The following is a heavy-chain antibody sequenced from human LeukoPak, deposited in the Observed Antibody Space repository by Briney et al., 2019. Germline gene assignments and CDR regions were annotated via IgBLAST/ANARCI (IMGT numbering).Heavy chain of an antibody. Sequence: GGSLRLSCAASGFTFSSNAISWVRQAPGKGLEWVSFISDSGGSTYYADSVKGRFTISRDNAKNSLYLQMNSLRAEDTAVYYCARDITMPPYYYYYMDVWGKGTTVTVSS. J-gene: IGHJ6*03. CDR1: GFTFSSNA. V-gene: IGHV3-23*01. D-gene: IGHD3-3*01. CDR3: ARDITMPPYYYYYMDV. CDR2: ISDSGGST.